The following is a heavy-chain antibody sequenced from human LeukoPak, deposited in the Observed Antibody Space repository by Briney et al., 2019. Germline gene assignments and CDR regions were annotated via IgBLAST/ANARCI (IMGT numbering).Heavy chain of an antibody. CDR3: AKDRVAYSYGYFDY. D-gene: IGHD5-18*01. V-gene: IGHV3-23*01. CDR2: ISGSGGST. CDR1: GFTFSSYA. J-gene: IGHJ4*02. Sequence: PGGSLRLSCAASGFTFSSYAMSWVRQAPGKGLEWVSAISGSGGSTYYADSVKGRFTIPRDNSKNTLYLQMNSLRAEDTAVYYCAKDRVAYSYGYFDYWGQGTLVTVSS.